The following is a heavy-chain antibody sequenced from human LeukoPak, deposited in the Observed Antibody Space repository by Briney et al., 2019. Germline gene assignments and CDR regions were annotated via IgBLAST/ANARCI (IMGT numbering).Heavy chain of an antibody. CDR2: IKRKTTGGTT. Sequence: GGTLRPSPAASGFASSNAWMTWVRQAPSPGLESVGRIKRKTTGGTTDSTAPVKGRFPNPRDYSINTLYLQMNSLKAYDSAVYYCLYSSSWPVDYWGQGTLVTVSS. J-gene: IGHJ4*02. CDR3: LYSSSWPVDY. V-gene: IGHV3-15*01. D-gene: IGHD6-13*01. CDR1: GFASSNAW.